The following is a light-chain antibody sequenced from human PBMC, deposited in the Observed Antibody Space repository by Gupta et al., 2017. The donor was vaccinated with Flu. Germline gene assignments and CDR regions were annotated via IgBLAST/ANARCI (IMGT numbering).Light chain of an antibody. J-gene: IGLJ1*01. V-gene: IGLV2-14*04. CDR3: SSYTSTTTFYV. Sequence: SVSGSPGQSITISCTGTSSDVGNSDYVSWYQQDSGKAPKLLIYDVSNRPSGVSSRFSGSKSGNTASLTISGLQAEDETDYYCSSYTSTTTFYVFGTGTKVTVL. CDR2: DVS. CDR1: SSDVGNSDY.